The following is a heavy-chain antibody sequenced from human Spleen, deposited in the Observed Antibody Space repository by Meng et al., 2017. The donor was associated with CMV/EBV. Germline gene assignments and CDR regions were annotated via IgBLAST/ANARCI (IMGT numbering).Heavy chain of an antibody. J-gene: IGHJ5*02. CDR2: IYSSGST. CDR1: GGSIRSYY. CDR3: AGSGRSYWFDP. V-gene: IGHV4-4*07. D-gene: IGHD3-10*01. Sequence: QGQRKESGPGLVKPSETLSLTCSVSGGSIRSYYWSWIRQPAGKGLEWIGHIYSSGSTNYNPSLKSRVTMSLDTSKSQFSLKLSSVTAADTAVYYCAGSGRSYWFDPWGQGTLVTVSS.